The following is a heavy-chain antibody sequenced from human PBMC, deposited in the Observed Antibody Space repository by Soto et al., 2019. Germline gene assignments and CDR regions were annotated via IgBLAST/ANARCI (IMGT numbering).Heavy chain of an antibody. V-gene: IGHV3-48*03. CDR1: GFTFSSYE. D-gene: IGHD6-13*01. CDR2: ISSRGSTI. J-gene: IGHJ4*02. CDR3: AITRSSWYSY. Sequence: GGSLRLSCAASGFTFSSYEMNWVRQAPGKGLEWVSYISSRGSTIYYADSVKGRFTISRDNAKNSLYLQMNSLRAEDTAVYYCAITRSSWYSYWGQGTLVTVSS.